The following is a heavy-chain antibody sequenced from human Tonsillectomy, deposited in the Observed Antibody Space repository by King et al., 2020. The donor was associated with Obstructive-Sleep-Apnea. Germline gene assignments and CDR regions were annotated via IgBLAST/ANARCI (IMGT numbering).Heavy chain of an antibody. CDR1: GVSISRYY. V-gene: IGHV4-4*07. CDR2: IDTSGSI. CDR3: ARGNYDILTGYPENWFDP. J-gene: IGHJ5*02. D-gene: IGHD3-9*01. Sequence: QLQESGPGLVKPSETLTLTCTVSGVSISRYYWIWIRQPAGKGLEWIGRIDTSGSINYNPSLKSRVTMSGDTSKNQISLRLSSVTAADTAVYYCARGNYDILTGYPENWFDPWGQGSLVTVSS.